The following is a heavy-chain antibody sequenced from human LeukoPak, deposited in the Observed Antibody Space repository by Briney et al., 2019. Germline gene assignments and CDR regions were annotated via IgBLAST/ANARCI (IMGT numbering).Heavy chain of an antibody. CDR3: ARGYYYGSGNPIYFDY. V-gene: IGHV3-13*04. D-gene: IGHD3-10*01. CDR1: GFTFSSYD. Sequence: QPGGSLRLSCAASGFTFSSYDMHWVRQATGKGLEWVSAIGTAGDAYYPGSVKGRFTISRENAKNSLYLQMNSLRAGDTAVYYCARGYYYGSGNPIYFDYWGQGTLVTVSS. CDR2: IGTAGDA. J-gene: IGHJ4*02.